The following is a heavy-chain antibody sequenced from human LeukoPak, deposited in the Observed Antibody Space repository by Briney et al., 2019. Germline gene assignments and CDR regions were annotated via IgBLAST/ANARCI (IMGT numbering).Heavy chain of an antibody. V-gene: IGHV3-7*03. CDR3: ASSKMVGYYYMDV. J-gene: IGHJ6*03. Sequence: GGSLRLSCAASGFTFSSYWMSWVRQAPGKGLEWVANIKQDGSEKYYVDSVKGRFTISRDNAKNSLYLQMNSLRAEDTAVYYCASSKMVGYYYMDVWGKGTTVTISS. CDR1: GFTFSSYW. D-gene: IGHD2-15*01. CDR2: IKQDGSEK.